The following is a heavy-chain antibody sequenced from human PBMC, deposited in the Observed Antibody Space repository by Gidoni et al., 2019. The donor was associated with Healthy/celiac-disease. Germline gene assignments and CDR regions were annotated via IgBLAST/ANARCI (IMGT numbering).Heavy chain of an antibody. J-gene: IGHJ4*02. V-gene: IGHV3-21*01. CDR3: ARGEVSGSYYMADY. Sequence: EVQLVESGGGLVKPGGSLRLSCAASAFPFLSYSMNWVRQAPGKGLEWVSSISSSSSYIDYADSVKGRFTIDRDNAKNSLYLQMNSLRDEDTAVYYCARGEVSGSYYMADYWGQGTLVTVSS. D-gene: IGHD3-10*01. CDR2: ISSSSSYI. CDR1: AFPFLSYS.